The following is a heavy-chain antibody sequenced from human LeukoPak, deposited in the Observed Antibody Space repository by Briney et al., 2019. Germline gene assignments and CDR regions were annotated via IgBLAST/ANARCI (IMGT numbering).Heavy chain of an antibody. V-gene: IGHV3-23*01. CDR3: AKYSSGWSAFDI. Sequence: GGSLRLSCAASGLTFSSYAMSWVRQAPGKGLEWVSAIGGSGGSTYYADSVKGRFTISRDNSKNTLYLQMNSLRAEDTAVYYCAKYSSGWSAFDIWGQGTMVTVSS. CDR1: GLTFSSYA. J-gene: IGHJ3*02. D-gene: IGHD6-19*01. CDR2: IGGSGGST.